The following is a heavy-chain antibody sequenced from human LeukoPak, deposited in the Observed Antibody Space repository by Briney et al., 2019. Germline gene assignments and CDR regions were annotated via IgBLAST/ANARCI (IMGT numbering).Heavy chain of an antibody. D-gene: IGHD3-22*01. CDR2: IIPILGIA. V-gene: IGHV1-69*04. J-gene: IGHJ3*01. Sequence: SVKVSCKASGYTFTSYAMNWVRQAPGQGLEWMGRIIPILGIANYAQKFQGRVTITADKSTSTAYMELSSLRSEDTAVYYCAGGTYYYDSSGPFDYWGQGTMVTVSS. CDR3: AGGTYYYDSSGPFDY. CDR1: GYTFTSYA.